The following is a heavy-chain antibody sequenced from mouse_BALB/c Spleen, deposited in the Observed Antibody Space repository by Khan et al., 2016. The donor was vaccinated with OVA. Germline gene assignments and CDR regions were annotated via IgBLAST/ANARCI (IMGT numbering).Heavy chain of an antibody. D-gene: IGHD1-1*01. CDR3: ARSNYYGSGLKTMDY. CDR2: IAPGSGST. V-gene: IGHV1S41*01. CDR1: GYTFTSYW. Sequence: DLVMPGAAVTLSCKASGYTFTSYWINWIKQRPGQGLEWIGRIAPGSGSTSSNDMFKGKATLTVDASSSPAYIQLSSLSPEDSAVYFGARSNYYGSGLKTMDYWGQGTSVTVSS. J-gene: IGHJ4*01.